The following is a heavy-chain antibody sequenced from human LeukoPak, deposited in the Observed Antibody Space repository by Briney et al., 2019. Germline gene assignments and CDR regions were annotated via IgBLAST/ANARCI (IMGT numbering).Heavy chain of an antibody. CDR1: GFTLRSYW. J-gene: IGHJ4*02. CDR3: ARESESSGWYDY. V-gene: IGHV3-43*02. D-gene: IGHD6-19*01. CDR2: ISGDGGST. Sequence: GGSLRLSCAASGFTLRSYWMHWVRQAPGKGLVWVSLISGDGGSTFYADSVKGRFTISRDNSKNSLYLQMNSLRSDDTALYYCARESESSGWYDYWGQGTLVTVSS.